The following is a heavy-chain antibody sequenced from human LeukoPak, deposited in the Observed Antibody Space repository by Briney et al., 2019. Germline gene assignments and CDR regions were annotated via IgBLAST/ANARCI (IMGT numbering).Heavy chain of an antibody. J-gene: IGHJ4*02. CDR2: MSPNSGDT. Sequence: ASVKVSCTASGYTFTSYDFNWVRQATGQRPEWMGWMSPNSGDTGYAQKFQGRVTMTRDTSISTAYMELSRLRSDDTAVYYCAREGYYYDSSGYYHVDGPPIDYWGQGTLVTVSS. V-gene: IGHV1-8*01. CDR1: GYTFTSYD. D-gene: IGHD3-22*01. CDR3: AREGYYYDSSGYYHVDGPPIDY.